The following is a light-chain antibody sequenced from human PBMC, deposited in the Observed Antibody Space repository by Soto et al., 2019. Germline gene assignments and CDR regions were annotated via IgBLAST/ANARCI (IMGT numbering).Light chain of an antibody. V-gene: IGLV1-51*01. CDR2: DNN. CDR1: ASNIGNNY. J-gene: IGLJ2*01. CDR3: GTWDSSLSAHVV. Sequence: QSVLTQPPSVSAARGQKVTISCSGSASNIGNNYVSWYQQLPGTAPKLLIYDNNKRPSGIPDRFSGSKSGTSATLGITGLQTGDEADYYCGTWDSSLSAHVVFGGGTKVTVL.